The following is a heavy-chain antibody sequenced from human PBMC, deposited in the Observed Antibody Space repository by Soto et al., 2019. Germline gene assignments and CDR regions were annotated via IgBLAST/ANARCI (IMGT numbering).Heavy chain of an antibody. CDR3: AKASGAAAISGWFDP. J-gene: IGHJ5*02. CDR2: ISYDGSNK. V-gene: IGHV3-30*18. CDR1: GFTFSSYG. Sequence: GGSLRLSCAASGFTFSSYGMHWVRQAPGKGLEWVAVISYDGSNKYYADSVKGRFTISRDNSKNTLYLQMNSLRAEDTAVYYCAKASGAAAISGWFDPWGQGTLVTVSS. D-gene: IGHD2-2*02.